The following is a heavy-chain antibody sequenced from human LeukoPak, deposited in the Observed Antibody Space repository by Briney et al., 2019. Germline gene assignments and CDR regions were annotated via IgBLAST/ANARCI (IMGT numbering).Heavy chain of an antibody. V-gene: IGHV1-18*01. Sequence: ASVKVSCKASGGTFSSYAISWVRQAPGQGLEWMGWISAYNGNTNYAQKLQGRVTMTTDTSTSTAYMELRSLRSDDTAVYYCARVTAYYYDSSAPQGWWFDPWGQGTLVTVSS. CDR3: ARVTAYYYDSSAPQGWWFDP. CDR1: GGTFSSYA. CDR2: ISAYNGNT. J-gene: IGHJ5*02. D-gene: IGHD3-22*01.